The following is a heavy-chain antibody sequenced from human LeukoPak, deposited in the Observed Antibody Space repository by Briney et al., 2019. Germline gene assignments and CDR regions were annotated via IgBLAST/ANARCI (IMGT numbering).Heavy chain of an antibody. J-gene: IGHJ4*02. V-gene: IGHV3-9*03. CDR1: GFTFDDYA. Sequence: PGRSLRLSCAASGFTFDDYATHWVRQAPGKGLEWVSGISWNSGSIGYADSVKGRFTISRDNAKNSLYLQMNSLRAEDMALYYCAKDGSGRGFDYWGQGTLVTVSS. CDR2: ISWNSGSI. CDR3: AKDGSGRGFDY. D-gene: IGHD6-19*01.